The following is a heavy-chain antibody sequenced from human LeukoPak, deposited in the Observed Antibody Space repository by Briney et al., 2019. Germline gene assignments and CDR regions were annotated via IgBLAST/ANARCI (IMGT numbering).Heavy chain of an antibody. Sequence: SETLSLTCTVSGGSISSGDYYWSWIRQPPGKGLVWIGYIYYSGSTYYNPSLKSRVTISVDTSKNQFSLKLSSVTAADTAVYYCARTPIVVVPAAIGYYYYYMDVWGKGTTVTVSS. CDR2: IYYSGST. J-gene: IGHJ6*03. D-gene: IGHD2-2*01. CDR1: GGSISSGDYY. CDR3: ARTPIVVVPAAIGYYYYYMDV. V-gene: IGHV4-30-4*08.